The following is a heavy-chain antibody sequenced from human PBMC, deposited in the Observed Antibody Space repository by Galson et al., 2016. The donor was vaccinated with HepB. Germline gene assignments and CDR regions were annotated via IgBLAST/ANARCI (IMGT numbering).Heavy chain of an antibody. J-gene: IGHJ4*02. CDR3: ARYLVWGTYRYGYY. Sequence: ETLSLTCAVSGGSLSSSNWWSWVRQPPGKGLEWIGEIYHSGSTNFNPSLKSRVTVSMDKSKNQFSLKLSSVTAADTAIYYCARYLVWGTYRYGYYWGQGTLVTVSS. CDR2: IYHSGST. V-gene: IGHV4-4*02. CDR1: GGSLSSSNW. D-gene: IGHD3-16*02.